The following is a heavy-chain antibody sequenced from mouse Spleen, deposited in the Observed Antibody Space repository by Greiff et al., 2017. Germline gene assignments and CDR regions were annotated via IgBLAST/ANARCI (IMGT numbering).Heavy chain of an antibody. Sequence: QVQLQQSGAELVRPGASVKLSCKASGYTFTDYYINWVKQRPGQGLEWIARIYPGSGNTYYNEKFKGKATLTAEKSSSTAYMQLSSLTSEDSAVYFCARWGRSGLSYAMDYWGQGTSVTVSS. D-gene: IGHD3-1*01. CDR3: ARWGRSGLSYAMDY. CDR2: IYPGSGNT. V-gene: IGHV1-76*01. CDR1: GYTFTDYY. J-gene: IGHJ4*01.